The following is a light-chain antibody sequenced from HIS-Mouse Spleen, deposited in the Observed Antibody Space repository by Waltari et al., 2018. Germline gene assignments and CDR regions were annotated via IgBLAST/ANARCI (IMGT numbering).Light chain of an antibody. CDR3: QQYGSSPVT. V-gene: IGKV3-20*01. CDR2: GSS. Sequence: EIVLTQSPGTLSFSPGERATLSCRASQSVSSSYLAWYQQKPVQAPRLLIYGSSSRATGIPDRFSGSGSGTDFTLTISRLEPEDFAVYYCQQYGSSPVTFGQGTKLEIK. CDR1: QSVSSSY. J-gene: IGKJ2*01.